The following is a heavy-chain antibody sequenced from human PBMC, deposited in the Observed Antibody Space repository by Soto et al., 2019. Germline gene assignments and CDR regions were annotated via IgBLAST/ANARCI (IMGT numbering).Heavy chain of an antibody. Sequence: QITLKESGPTLVKPTQTLTLTCTFSGFSLNTRAVGVGWIRQAPGKALEWLALINWNDDERYSPSLKDRLTITKDTSKNHVVLTMTNIGTVDTATYYGAHRHDLGGFDIWGQGTAVTVSS. CDR1: GFSLNTRAVG. CDR3: AHRHDLGGFDI. D-gene: IGHD2-15*01. V-gene: IGHV2-5*01. CDR2: INWNDDE. J-gene: IGHJ3*02.